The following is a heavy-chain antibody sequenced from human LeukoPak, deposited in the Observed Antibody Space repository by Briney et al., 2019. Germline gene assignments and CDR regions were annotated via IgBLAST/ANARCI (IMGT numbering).Heavy chain of an antibody. D-gene: IGHD3-9*01. CDR2: VWYDGSKK. CDR3: ARDRYDILTGYHDAFDI. J-gene: IGHJ3*02. V-gene: IGHV3-33*01. Sequence: GGSLRLSCVASGFTFSNYGLHWVRQAPGKGLEWVAIVWYDGSKKYYADSVKGRFTISRDNSKNTLYLQMNSLRVEDTAVYYCARDRYDILTGYHDAFDIWGQGTMVTVSS. CDR1: GFTFSNYG.